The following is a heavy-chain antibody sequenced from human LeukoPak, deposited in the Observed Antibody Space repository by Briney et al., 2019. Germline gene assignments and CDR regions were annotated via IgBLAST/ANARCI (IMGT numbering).Heavy chain of an antibody. J-gene: IGHJ4*02. CDR2: IYYSGST. Sequence: SETLSLTCTVSGGSISSYYWSWIRQPPGKGLEWIGYIYYSGSTNYNPSLKSRVSISVDTSKNQFSLKLSSVTAADTAVYYCARESTSRGYSYGSEVYFDYWGQGTLVTVSS. V-gene: IGHV4-59*01. CDR3: ARESTSRGYSYGSEVYFDY. D-gene: IGHD5-18*01. CDR1: GGSISSYY.